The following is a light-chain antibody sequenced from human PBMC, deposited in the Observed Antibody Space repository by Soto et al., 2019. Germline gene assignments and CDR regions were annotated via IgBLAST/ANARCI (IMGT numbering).Light chain of an antibody. CDR1: QTLSIGS. J-gene: IGKJ3*01. CDR3: QQYGGPPHT. CDR2: AAF. Sequence: EIVLTQSPGTLSLSPGEGATLFCRASQTLSIGSLAWYQQKPGHAPRLLIYAAFTRHTCISNRFNGSGSGTDFVLTISRLEPEDSAVYFCQQYGGPPHTFGPGIKVDIK. V-gene: IGKV3-20*01.